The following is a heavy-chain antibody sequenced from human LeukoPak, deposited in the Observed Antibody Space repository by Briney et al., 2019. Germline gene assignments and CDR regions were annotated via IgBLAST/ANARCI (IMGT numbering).Heavy chain of an antibody. D-gene: IGHD2-2*01. J-gene: IGHJ3*02. V-gene: IGHV1-24*01. CDR3: ATGIVVVPAATDDAFDI. CDR1: GYTLTELS. Sequence: ASVKVSCKVSGYTLTELSMHWVRQAPGKGLEWMGGFDPEDGETIYAQKFQGRVTMTEDTATDTAYMELSSLRSEDTAVYYCATGIVVVPAATDDAFDIWGQGTMVTVSS. CDR2: FDPEDGET.